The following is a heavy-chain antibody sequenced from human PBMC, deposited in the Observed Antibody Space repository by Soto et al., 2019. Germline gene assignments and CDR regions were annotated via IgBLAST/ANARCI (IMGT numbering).Heavy chain of an antibody. CDR3: ARGRYGEY. CDR2: ISAHNGNT. Sequence: QVHLVQSGAEVKKPGASVKVSCKGSGYAFTTYGITWVRQAPGQGLEWMGWISAHNGNTNYAQKLQGRVTVTRDTSTSTAYMELRSLRSDDTAVYYCARGRYGEYWGQGALVDVSS. D-gene: IGHD3-10*01. CDR1: GYAFTTYG. J-gene: IGHJ4*02. V-gene: IGHV1-18*01.